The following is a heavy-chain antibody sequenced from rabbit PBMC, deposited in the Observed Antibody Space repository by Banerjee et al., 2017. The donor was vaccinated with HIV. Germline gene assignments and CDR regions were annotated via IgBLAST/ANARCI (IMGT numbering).Heavy chain of an antibody. CDR2: ICAGISDST. J-gene: IGHJ4*01. CDR1: GIDFSTYSY. CDR3: ARDAGRGDYIDGVFNL. Sequence: QEQLEESGGGLVKPGGTLTLTCKASGIDFSTYSYMCWVRQAPGKGLEWIACICAGISDSTYYASWAKGRFTISETSSTTVTLQMTSLTAADTATYFCARDAGRGDYIDGVFNLWGPGTLVTVS. V-gene: IGHV1S45*01. D-gene: IGHD8-1*01.